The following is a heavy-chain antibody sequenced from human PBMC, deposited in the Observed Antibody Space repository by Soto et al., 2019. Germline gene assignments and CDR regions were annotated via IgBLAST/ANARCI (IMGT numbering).Heavy chain of an antibody. CDR2: INHSGST. CDR3: ARGGLGYYDXWGGSDRGWDYYYGMDV. V-gene: IGHV4-34*01. Sequence: PSETLSLTCTVYGGSFSCHYWSWIRQPPGKGLEWIGEINHSGSTDDNPSLKSRVAKSVDTSKSQFSLKLGYVTDADTAQYYCARGGLGYYDXWGGSDRGWDYYYGMDVWGQGTTVTVSS. J-gene: IGHJ6*02. D-gene: IGHD3-3*01. CDR1: GGSFSCHY.